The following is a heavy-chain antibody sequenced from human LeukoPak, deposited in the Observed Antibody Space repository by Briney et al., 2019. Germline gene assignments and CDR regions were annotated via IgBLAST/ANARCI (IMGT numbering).Heavy chain of an antibody. D-gene: IGHD3-16*01. CDR3: ARESGSYLWRSWLNP. CDR1: GGSINSYY. Sequence: SETLSLTCTVSGGSINSYYWTWIRQPPGKGLEWIGNIYNSGNTNYNPSLKSRVTISVDTSKNQFSLKLNSVTAADTAVYYCARESGSYLWRSWLNPWGQGTLVSVSS. J-gene: IGHJ5*02. V-gene: IGHV4-59*01. CDR2: IYNSGNT.